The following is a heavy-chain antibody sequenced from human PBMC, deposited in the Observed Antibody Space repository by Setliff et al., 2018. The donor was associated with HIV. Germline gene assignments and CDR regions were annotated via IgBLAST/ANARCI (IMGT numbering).Heavy chain of an antibody. V-gene: IGHV3-30*02. J-gene: IGHJ4*02. CDR3: ATARIPTGGVSTSLDY. Sequence: GGSLRLSCAASGFSFNNHAMHWVRQAPGKGLEWVAYIWYDGINKYYADSVKGRFTVSRDNSKNTVYLELNSLKPEDTAEYYCATARIPTGGVSTSLDYWGQGTLVTVSS. CDR1: GFSFNNHA. D-gene: IGHD3-3*01. CDR2: IWYDGINK.